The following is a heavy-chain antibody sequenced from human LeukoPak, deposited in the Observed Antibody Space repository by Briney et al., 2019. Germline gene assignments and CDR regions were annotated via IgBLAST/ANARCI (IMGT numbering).Heavy chain of an antibody. D-gene: IGHD6-6*01. CDR3: AQGSTRNYYGMDV. Sequence: ASVKVSCKASGYTFTGYYMHWVRQAPGQGLEWMGRINPNSGGTNYAQKFQGRVTMTRDTSISTAYMELSRLRSDDTAVYYCAQGSTRNYYGMDVWGQGTTVTVSS. V-gene: IGHV1-2*06. CDR1: GYTFTGYY. CDR2: INPNSGGT. J-gene: IGHJ6*02.